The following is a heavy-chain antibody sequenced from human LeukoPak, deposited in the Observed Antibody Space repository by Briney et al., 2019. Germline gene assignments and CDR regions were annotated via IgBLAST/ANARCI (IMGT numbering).Heavy chain of an antibody. J-gene: IGHJ6*02. CDR3: ARALTPNDYYYYYGMDD. CDR1: GGSISSSNW. D-gene: IGHD4/OR15-4a*01. Sequence: SETLSLTCAVSGGSISSSNWWSWVRQPPGKGLEWIGEIYHSGSTNYNPSLKSRVTISVDKSKNQFSLKLSSVTAADTAVYYCARALTPNDYYYYYGMDDWGQGTTVTVSS. V-gene: IGHV4-4*02. CDR2: IYHSGST.